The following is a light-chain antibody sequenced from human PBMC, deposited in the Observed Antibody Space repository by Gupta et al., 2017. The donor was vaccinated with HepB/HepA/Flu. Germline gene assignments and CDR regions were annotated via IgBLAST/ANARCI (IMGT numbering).Light chain of an antibody. V-gene: IGKV3-15*01. CDR2: GAS. Sequence: PASLSVSPGERATLSCRASQSVSSNLAWYQQKPGQAPRLLIYGASTRATGIPARFSGSGSGTEFTLTISSLQSEDFAVYYCQQYNNWPETFGQGTKVEIK. J-gene: IGKJ1*01. CDR3: QQYNNWPET. CDR1: QSVSSN.